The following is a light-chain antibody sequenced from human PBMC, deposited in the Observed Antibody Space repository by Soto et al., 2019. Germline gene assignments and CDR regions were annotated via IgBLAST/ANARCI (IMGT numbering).Light chain of an antibody. CDR2: AAS. J-gene: IGKJ2*01. CDR3: QQSYKIPFT. CDR1: QAISTY. V-gene: IGKV1-39*01. Sequence: DIQMTQSPSSLPASIGDKVTITCRASQAISTYLNWYQQKPGKAPKILIYAASNLENGVPSRFSGSGSGTDFTLTISSLQPEDFATFYCQQSYKIPFTFGQGTKLEIK.